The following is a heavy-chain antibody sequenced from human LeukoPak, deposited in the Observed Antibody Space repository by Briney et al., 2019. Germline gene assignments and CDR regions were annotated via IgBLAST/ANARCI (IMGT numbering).Heavy chain of an antibody. J-gene: IGHJ4*02. V-gene: IGHV3-49*04. CDR3: LSRMPIEPT. CDR1: GFTFGDFG. D-gene: IGHD1-14*01. Sequence: GRSLRLSCTASGFTFGDFGIHWVRQAPGKGLQWVGFIRSKAYGGAAEYAASVKGRFTISRDDSKGIAYLQMNSLKNEDTAMYYCLSRMPIEPTWGQGTLVTVSS. CDR2: IRSKAYGGAA.